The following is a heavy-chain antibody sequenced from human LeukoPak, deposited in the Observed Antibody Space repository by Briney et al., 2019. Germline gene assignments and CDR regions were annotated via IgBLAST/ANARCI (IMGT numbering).Heavy chain of an antibody. CDR3: ARRITIFGVVI. V-gene: IGHV4-4*07. Sequence: SETLSLTCTVSGGSISTYYWSWIRQPAGKGLEWIGRIYTSGCTNYNPSLKSRVTISVDTSKNQFSLKLSSVTAADTAAYYCARRITIFGVVIWGQGTLVTVSS. CDR2: IYTSGCT. J-gene: IGHJ4*02. CDR1: GGSISTYY. D-gene: IGHD3-3*01.